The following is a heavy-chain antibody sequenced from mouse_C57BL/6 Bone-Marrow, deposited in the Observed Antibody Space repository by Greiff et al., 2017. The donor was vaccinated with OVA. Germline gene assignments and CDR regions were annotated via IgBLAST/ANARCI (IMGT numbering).Heavy chain of an antibody. CDR1: GYTFTSYW. V-gene: IGHV1-55*01. CDR3: ARFEYWYFDV. J-gene: IGHJ1*03. CDR2: IYPGSGST. Sequence: QVQLQQPGAELVKPGASVKMSCKASGYTFTSYWITWVKQRPEQGLEWIGDIYPGSGSTNYNEKFKSKATLTVDTSSSTAYMQLSSLTSEDSAVYYCARFEYWYFDVWGTGTTVTVSS.